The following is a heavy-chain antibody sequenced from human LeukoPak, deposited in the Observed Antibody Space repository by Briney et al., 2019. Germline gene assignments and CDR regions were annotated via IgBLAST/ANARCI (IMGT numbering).Heavy chain of an antibody. J-gene: IGHJ5*02. CDR2: IYYSGST. V-gene: IGHV4-39*07. D-gene: IGHD2-2*01. CDR3: ARGAGVIVVVPAATNWFDP. CDR1: GGSISSSSYY. Sequence: PSETLSLTCTVSGGSISSSSYYWGWIRQPPGKGLEWIGSIYYSGSTYYNPSPKSRVTISVDTSKNQFSLKLSSVTAADTAVYYCARGAGVIVVVPAATNWFDPWGQGTLVTVSS.